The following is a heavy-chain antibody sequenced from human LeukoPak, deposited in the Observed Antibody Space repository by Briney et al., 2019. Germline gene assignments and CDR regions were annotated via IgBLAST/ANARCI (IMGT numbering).Heavy chain of an antibody. Sequence: GGSLRLSCAASGFTFSTYWMHWVRQAPGKGLVWVSHIKSDGSSTSYADSVKGRFTIPRDNAKNTLYLQMNSLRADDTAVYYCARDTYSSSWFPLAYWGQGILVTVSS. J-gene: IGHJ4*02. CDR1: GFTFSTYW. V-gene: IGHV3-74*01. CDR2: IKSDGSST. D-gene: IGHD6-13*01. CDR3: ARDTYSSSWFPLAY.